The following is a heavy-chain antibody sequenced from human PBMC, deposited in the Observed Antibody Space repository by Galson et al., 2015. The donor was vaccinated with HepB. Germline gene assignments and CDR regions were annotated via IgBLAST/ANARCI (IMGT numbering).Heavy chain of an antibody. V-gene: IGHV4-59*01. CDR3: SKSTPRIDWNFGFED. CDR2: VHHSGST. Sequence: SETLSLTCTVTRDAITHYYWSWIRQSPGKDLEWIGYVHHSGSTNFNPSLKRRVFMSVATSMGQFSLTLTSVTHGDTAIYYCSKSTPRIDWNFGFEDWGQGNLVTVS. D-gene: IGHD1-7*01. J-gene: IGHJ4*02. CDR1: RDAITHYY.